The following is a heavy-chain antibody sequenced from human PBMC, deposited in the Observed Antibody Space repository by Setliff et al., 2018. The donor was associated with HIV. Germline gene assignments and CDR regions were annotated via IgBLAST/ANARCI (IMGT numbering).Heavy chain of an antibody. J-gene: IGHJ4*02. Sequence: GGSLRLSCAGSGFTFSSVWMDWVRQAPGKGLEWVASINEGGSEGHYVDSVKGRFTISRDNAKQSLFLQMNSLRAEDTAVYYCASEYTSGYWGQGALVTVSS. V-gene: IGHV3-7*01. CDR1: GFTFSSVW. CDR2: INEGGSEG. D-gene: IGHD3-10*01. CDR3: ASEYTSGY.